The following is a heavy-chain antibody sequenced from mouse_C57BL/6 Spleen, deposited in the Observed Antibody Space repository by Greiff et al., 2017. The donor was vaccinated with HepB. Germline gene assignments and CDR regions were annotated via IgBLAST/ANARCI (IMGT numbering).Heavy chain of an antibody. D-gene: IGHD2-12*01. CDR1: GSAFVSSW. Sequence: QVQLKESGAELVKPGASVKISGKASGSAFVSSWMTGVKQRPGKGLGWIGQIFPGDGDPNYNGKFKGKATLTADKSSSTAYMQLSSLTSEDSAVYFCARGFTTGYYFDYWGQGTTLTVSS. CDR3: ARGFTTGYYFDY. V-gene: IGHV1-80*01. J-gene: IGHJ2*01. CDR2: IFPGDGDP.